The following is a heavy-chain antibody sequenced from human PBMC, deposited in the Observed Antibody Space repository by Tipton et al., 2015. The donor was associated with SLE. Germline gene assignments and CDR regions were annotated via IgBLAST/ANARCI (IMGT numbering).Heavy chain of an antibody. CDR1: GYTFTNYG. V-gene: IGHV1-2*06. J-gene: IGHJ3*02. CDR2: INPNSGGT. CDR3: ARGEDSGYDSGVDI. Sequence: QVQLVQSGAEVKKPGASVKVSCKASGYTFTNYGLNWVRQAPGQGLEWMGRINPNSGGTNYAQKFQGRVTMTRDTSISTAYMELSRLRSDDTAVYYCARGEDSGYDSGVDIWGQGTMVTVSS. D-gene: IGHD5-12*01.